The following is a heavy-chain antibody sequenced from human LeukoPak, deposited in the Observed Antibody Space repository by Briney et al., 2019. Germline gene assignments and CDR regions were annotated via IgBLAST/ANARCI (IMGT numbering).Heavy chain of an antibody. D-gene: IGHD3-16*01. V-gene: IGHV4-34*01. CDR3: ARHRWTIEVETSLGRGLGGWFDP. CDR1: GGSFSDYY. J-gene: IGHJ5*02. Sequence: SETLSLTCAVYGGSFSDYYWTWIRQPPGKGLEWIGEINHSTMSAYDPSLKSRVIISVDTSKKQFSLKLTSVTAADTAIYYCARHRWTIEVETSLGRGLGGWFDPWGQGTLVTVSS. CDR2: INHSTMS.